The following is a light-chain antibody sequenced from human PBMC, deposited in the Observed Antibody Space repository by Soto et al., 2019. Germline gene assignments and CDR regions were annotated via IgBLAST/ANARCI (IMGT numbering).Light chain of an antibody. Sequence: EIVLTQSPATLSLSPGERATLSCRASQSVGSYLAWFQQTPGQAPRLLIYDTSNRATGIPARFSGSGSGTDFTLTISSLETEDFAVYYCQHYNNWPPWTFGQGTKVDNK. CDR2: DTS. V-gene: IGKV3-11*01. J-gene: IGKJ1*01. CDR1: QSVGSY. CDR3: QHYNNWPPWT.